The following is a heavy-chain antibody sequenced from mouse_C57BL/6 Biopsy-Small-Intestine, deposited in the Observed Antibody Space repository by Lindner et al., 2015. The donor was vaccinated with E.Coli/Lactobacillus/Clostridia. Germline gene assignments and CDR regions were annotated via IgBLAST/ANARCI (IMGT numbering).Heavy chain of an antibody. V-gene: IGHV5-17*01. J-gene: IGHJ3*01. Sequence: QLQESGGGLVKPGGSLKLSCAASGFTFSDYGMHWVRQAPEKGLEWVAYISSGSSTIYYADTVKGRFTISRDNAKNTLFLQMTSLRSEDTAMYYCARRRIYYGNYVWFAYWGQGTLVTVSA. CDR2: ISSGSSTI. CDR1: GFTFSDYG. CDR3: ARRRIYYGNYVWFAY. D-gene: IGHD2-1*01.